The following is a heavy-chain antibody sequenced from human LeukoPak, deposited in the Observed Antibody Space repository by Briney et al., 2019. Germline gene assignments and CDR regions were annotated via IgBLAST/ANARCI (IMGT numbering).Heavy chain of an antibody. CDR3: AKDGCSGGSCSFVDY. CDR1: GFTFSSYN. V-gene: IGHV3-48*01. D-gene: IGHD2-15*01. CDR2: ISSSSSTI. J-gene: IGHJ4*02. Sequence: GGSLRLSCAASGFTFSSYNMNWVRQAPGKGLEWVSYISSSSSTIYDADSVKGRFTISRDNAKNSLYLQMNSLRAEDTAVYYCAKDGCSGGSCSFVDYWGQGTLVTVSS.